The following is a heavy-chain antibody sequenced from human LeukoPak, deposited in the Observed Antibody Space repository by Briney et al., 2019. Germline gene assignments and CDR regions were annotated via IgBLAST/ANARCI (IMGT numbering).Heavy chain of an antibody. CDR2: ISSSSSTI. J-gene: IGHJ4*02. Sequence: GGSLRLSCAASGFTFSSYSMNWVRQAPGKGLEWVSYISSSSSTIYYADSVKGRFTFSRDNAKNSLYLQMNSLRAEDTAVYYCARDLYGGNSTPDYWGQGTLVTVSS. CDR3: ARDLYGGNSTPDY. D-gene: IGHD4-23*01. V-gene: IGHV3-48*01. CDR1: GFTFSSYS.